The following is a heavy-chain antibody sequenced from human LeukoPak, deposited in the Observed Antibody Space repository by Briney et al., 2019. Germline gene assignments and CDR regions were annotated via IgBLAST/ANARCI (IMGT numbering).Heavy chain of an antibody. J-gene: IGHJ4*02. Sequence: ASVKVSCKASGYTFTGYYMHWVRQAPGQGLEWMGWINPNSGGTNYAQKLQGRVTMTRDTAISTAYMELSRLRSDDTAVYYCARDLTEQWLSATNAIGFFFDYWGKGTLVTVSS. CDR1: GYTFTGYY. V-gene: IGHV1-2*02. CDR2: INPNSGGT. D-gene: IGHD6-19*01. CDR3: ARDLTEQWLSATNAIGFFFDY.